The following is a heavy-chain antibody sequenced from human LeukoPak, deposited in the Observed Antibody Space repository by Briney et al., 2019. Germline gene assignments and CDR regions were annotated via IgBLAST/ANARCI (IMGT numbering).Heavy chain of an antibody. CDR2: IWYDGSNK. V-gene: IGHV3-33*01. CDR1: GFTFSSYG. J-gene: IGHJ4*02. Sequence: PGGSLRLSCAASGFTFSSYGMHWVRQAPGKGLEWVAVIWYDGSNKYYADSVKGRFTISRDNSKNTLYLQMNSLRAEDTAVYYCARDWDDDSSEYYFDYWGQGTLVTVSS. D-gene: IGHD3-22*01. CDR3: ARDWDDDSSEYYFDY.